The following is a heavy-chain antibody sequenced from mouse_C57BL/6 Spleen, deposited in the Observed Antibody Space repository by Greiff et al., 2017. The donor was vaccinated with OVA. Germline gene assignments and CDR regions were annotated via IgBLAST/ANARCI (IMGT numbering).Heavy chain of an antibody. V-gene: IGHV5-4*03. CDR1: GFTFSSYA. Sequence: EVKVVESGGGLVKPGGSLKLSCAASGFTFSSYAMSWVRQTPEKRLEWVATISDGGSYTYYPDNVKGRFTISSDNAKNNLYLQMSHLKSEDTAMYYCARGVGNPYAMDYWGQGTSVTVSS. J-gene: IGHJ4*01. D-gene: IGHD2-1*01. CDR2: ISDGGSYT. CDR3: ARGVGNPYAMDY.